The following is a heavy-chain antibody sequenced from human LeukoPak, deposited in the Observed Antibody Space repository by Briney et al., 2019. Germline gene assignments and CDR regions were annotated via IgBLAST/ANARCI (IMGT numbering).Heavy chain of an antibody. CDR1: GYTFTGYY. D-gene: IGHD1-26*01. CDR2: INPNSGGT. CDR3: ARAVQRYSGSASGAFDI. V-gene: IGHV1-2*02. J-gene: IGHJ3*02. Sequence: ASVKVSCKASGYTFTGYYIHWVRQAPGQGLEWMGWINPNSGGTNYAQKFQGRVTMTGDTSISTAYMELSRLRSDDTAVYYCARAVQRYSGSASGAFDIWGQRTMVTVSS.